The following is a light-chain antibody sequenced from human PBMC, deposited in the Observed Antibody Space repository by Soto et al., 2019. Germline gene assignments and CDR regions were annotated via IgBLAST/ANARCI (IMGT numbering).Light chain of an antibody. CDR1: SSNIGAGYD. Sequence: QSVLTQSPSVSGAPGQRVTISCTGSSSNIGAGYDVHWYHHLPGTAPKLLIYGNTNRPSGISDRFSASKSGSSASLAITGLQAEDEADYYCQSYDSSLRAWVFGGGTKLTVL. CDR2: GNT. J-gene: IGLJ3*02. CDR3: QSYDSSLRAWV. V-gene: IGLV1-40*01.